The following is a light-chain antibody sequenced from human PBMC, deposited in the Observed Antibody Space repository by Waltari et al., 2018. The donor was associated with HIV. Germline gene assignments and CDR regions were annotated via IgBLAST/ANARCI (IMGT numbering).Light chain of an antibody. J-gene: IGLJ1*01. CDR1: SRDVGAFNS. CDR3: SSYTMDSYV. CDR2: EVS. Sequence: QSALTQPASMSGSPGPSITISCTGTSRDVGAFNSVSWYQQHPGKAPKLIIFEVSSRPSGVSNRFSGSKSGSTASLTISGLQAEDEADYYCSSYTMDSYVFGTGTKVTVL. V-gene: IGLV2-14*03.